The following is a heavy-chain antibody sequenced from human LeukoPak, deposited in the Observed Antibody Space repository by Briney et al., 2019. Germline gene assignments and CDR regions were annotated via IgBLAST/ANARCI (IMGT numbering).Heavy chain of an antibody. CDR3: ARGEGYGDYEGGYYFDY. D-gene: IGHD4-17*01. CDR1: GGTFSSYA. CDR2: IIPIFGTA. V-gene: IGHV1-69*13. Sequence: SVKVSCKASGGTFSSYAISWVRQAPGQGLEWMGGIIPIFGTANYAQKFQGRVTITADESTSTAYMELSSLRSEDTAVYYCARGEGYGDYEGGYYFDYWGQGTLVTVSS. J-gene: IGHJ4*02.